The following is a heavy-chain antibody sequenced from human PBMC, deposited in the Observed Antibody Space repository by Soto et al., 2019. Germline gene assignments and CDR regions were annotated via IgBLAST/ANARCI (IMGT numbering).Heavy chain of an antibody. J-gene: IGHJ4*02. Sequence: QVQLVQSGAEVKKPGSSVKVSCRASGGTFSSYTISWVRQAPGQGLEWMGRIIPILGIPHYAQKFQGRVTVTADISTSTAYMELSSLRSEDSAVYYCARGDDILTGSDYWGQGTLVTVSS. CDR2: IIPILGIP. CDR3: ARGDDILTGSDY. CDR1: GGTFSSYT. D-gene: IGHD3-9*01. V-gene: IGHV1-69*02.